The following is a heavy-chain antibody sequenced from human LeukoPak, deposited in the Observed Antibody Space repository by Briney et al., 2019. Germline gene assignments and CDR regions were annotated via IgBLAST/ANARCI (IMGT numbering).Heavy chain of an antibody. CDR1: GGSSSSSNW. Sequence: SGTLSLTCAVSGGSSSSSNWWSWVRQPPGKGLEWIGEIYHSGSTNYNPSLKSRVTISVDKSKNQFSLKLSSVTATDTAVYYCARDHGAAAGTAFDIWGQGTMVTVSS. CDR3: ARDHGAAAGTAFDI. V-gene: IGHV4-4*02. J-gene: IGHJ3*02. CDR2: IYHSGST. D-gene: IGHD6-13*01.